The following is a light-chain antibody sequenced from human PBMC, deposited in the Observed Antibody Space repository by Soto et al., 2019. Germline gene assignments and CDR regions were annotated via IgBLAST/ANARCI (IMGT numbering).Light chain of an antibody. V-gene: IGKV1-27*01. CDR2: AAS. CDR1: QGISDD. J-gene: IGKJ1*01. CDR3: QSYNSALRT. Sequence: DIQMTQSQSSQSASVGDRVTITCRASQGISDDLAWYQQKPMKVPKLLISAASTLQSGFPSRFSGTGYGTDFTLTSRGLQPDDVATYYCQSYNSALRTFGQGTQVHIK.